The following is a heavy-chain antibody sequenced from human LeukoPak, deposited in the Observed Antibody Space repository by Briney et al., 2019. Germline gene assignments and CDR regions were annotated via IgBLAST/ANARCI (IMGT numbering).Heavy chain of an antibody. J-gene: IGHJ4*02. CDR1: GFTFSNYG. CDR3: AREWGPIAVSGGPGY. V-gene: IGHV3-33*01. D-gene: IGHD6-19*01. Sequence: GGSLRLSCAASGFTFSNYGMHWVRQAPGKGLEWVALIWFDGRNKFHADSVKGRFTISRGNSKNTLFLQMNSLRAEDTAVYYCAREWGPIAVSGGPGYWGQGALVTVSS. CDR2: IWFDGRNK.